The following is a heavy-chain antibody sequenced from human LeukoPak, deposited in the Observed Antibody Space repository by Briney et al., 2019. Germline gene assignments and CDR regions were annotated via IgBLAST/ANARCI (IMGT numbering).Heavy chain of an antibody. CDR1: GFTFSSYS. J-gene: IGHJ6*03. V-gene: IGHV3-21*01. CDR3: ARGQGASGPTDYYYYMDV. CDR2: ISGSSSYI. D-gene: IGHD3-16*01. Sequence: GGSLRLSCAASGFTFSSYSMNWVRQAPGKGLEWVSSISGSSSYIYYADSVKGRFTISRDNAKNSLYLQMNSLRAEDTAVYYCARGQGASGPTDYYYYMDVWGKGTTVTVSS.